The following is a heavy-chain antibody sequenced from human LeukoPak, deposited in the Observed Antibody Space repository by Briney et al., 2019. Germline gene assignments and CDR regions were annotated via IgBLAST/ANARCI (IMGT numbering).Heavy chain of an antibody. D-gene: IGHD1-26*01. CDR3: ARWMGLLGRIVGATTPFDF. Sequence: ASVKVFCKASGYTFTSYVISWVRQAPGQGLEWMGWTSAYNGNTNYAQKLQGRVTMTTDTSTSTAYMELRSLRSDDTAVYYCARWMGLLGRIVGATTPFDFWGQGTLVTVPS. J-gene: IGHJ4*02. CDR1: GYTFTSYV. V-gene: IGHV1-18*01. CDR2: TSAYNGNT.